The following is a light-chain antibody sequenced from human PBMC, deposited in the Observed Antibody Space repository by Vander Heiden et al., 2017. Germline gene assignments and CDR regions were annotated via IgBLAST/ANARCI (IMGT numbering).Light chain of an antibody. CDR3: QQYYSRFRR. V-gene: IGKV4-1*01. CDR1: QSVLSSSNNKNY. CDR2: WAS. J-gene: IGKJ1*01. Sequence: DIVMIQSPDSLAVSLGERATINRKSSQSVLSSSNNKNYLAWYQQKPGRPPTRLIYWASPRESGVPARFSGSGSGTDFTLTISSLQAEDVAVYYCQQYYSRFRRFGQGTKVEFK.